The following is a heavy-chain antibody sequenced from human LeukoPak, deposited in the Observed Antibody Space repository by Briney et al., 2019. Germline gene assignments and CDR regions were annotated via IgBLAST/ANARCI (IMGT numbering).Heavy chain of an antibody. CDR3: ARDQHYATDY. Sequence: ASVKVSCKASGYMFSSYNMQWVRQAPGQGLEWMGMVSSSGVNTKYAQKFRGRITMTSDTSTSTGYMELSSLISDDTAVYYCARDQHYATDYWGQGTLVTVCS. V-gene: IGHV1-46*03. D-gene: IGHD2-2*01. CDR2: VSSSGVNT. J-gene: IGHJ4*02. CDR1: GYMFSSYN.